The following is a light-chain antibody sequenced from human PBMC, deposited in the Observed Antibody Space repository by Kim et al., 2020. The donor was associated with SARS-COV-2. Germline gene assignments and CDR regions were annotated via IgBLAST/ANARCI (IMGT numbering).Light chain of an antibody. Sequence: PGKAARITCGGNNIGRKRVPWCQQKPGQAPVLVIYSDSDRPSGIPERFSGSNSGNTATLTISRVEAGDEADYYCQVWDSDSDHWVFGGGTQLTVL. J-gene: IGLJ3*02. CDR3: QVWDSDSDHWV. CDR1: NIGRKR. CDR2: SDS. V-gene: IGLV3-21*04.